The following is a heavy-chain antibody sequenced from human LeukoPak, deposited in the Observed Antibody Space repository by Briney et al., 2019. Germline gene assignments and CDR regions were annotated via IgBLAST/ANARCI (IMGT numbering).Heavy chain of an antibody. D-gene: IGHD3-22*01. J-gene: IGHJ5*02. CDR3: ARARYDSSGYYWFDP. CDR2: ISAYNGYT. CDR1: GYTFTSYG. V-gene: IGHV1-18*01. Sequence: ASVKVSCKASGYTFTSYGISWVRQAPGQGLEWMGWISAYNGYTKYAEKLQGRVTMTTDTSTSTAYMELRSLRSDDTAVYYCARARYDSSGYYWFDPWGQGTLVTVSS.